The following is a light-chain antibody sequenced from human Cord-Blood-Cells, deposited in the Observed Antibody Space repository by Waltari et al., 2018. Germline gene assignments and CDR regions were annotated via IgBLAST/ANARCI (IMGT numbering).Light chain of an antibody. CDR1: QSISSY. CDR3: QQSYSTQLT. Sequence: DIQMTQSSSSLSASVVYRVTITSRASQSISSYLNWYQQKPGKAPKLLIYAASSLQSGVPSRFSGSGSGTDFTLTISSLQPEDFATYYCQQSYSTQLTFGGGTKVEIK. V-gene: IGKV1-39*01. J-gene: IGKJ4*01. CDR2: AAS.